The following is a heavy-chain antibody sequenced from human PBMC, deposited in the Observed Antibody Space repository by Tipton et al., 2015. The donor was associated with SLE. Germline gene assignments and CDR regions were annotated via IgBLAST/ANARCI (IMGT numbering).Heavy chain of an antibody. J-gene: IGHJ5*02. Sequence: QLVQSGAEVKKPGESLRISCKGSGYSFTSYWISWVRQMPGKGLEWMGRIDPSDSYTNYNPSLKSRVTISVDTSKNQFSLKLSSVTAADTAVYYCACSSGWYDWVDPWGQGTLVTVSS. D-gene: IGHD6-19*01. CDR3: ACSSGWYDWVDP. V-gene: IGHV5-10-1*01. CDR2: IDPSDSYT. CDR1: GYSFTSYW.